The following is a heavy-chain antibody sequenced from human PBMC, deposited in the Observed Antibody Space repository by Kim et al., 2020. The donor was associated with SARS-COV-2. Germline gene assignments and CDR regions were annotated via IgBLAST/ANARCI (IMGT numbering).Heavy chain of an antibody. V-gene: IGHV3-21*01. D-gene: IGHD3-16*01. J-gene: IGHJ4*02. CDR3: ARGGGGFDY. Sequence: SYIYYADSGKGRFTISRDNAKNSLYLQMNSLRAEDTAVYYCARGGGGFDYWGQGTLVTVSS. CDR2: SYI.